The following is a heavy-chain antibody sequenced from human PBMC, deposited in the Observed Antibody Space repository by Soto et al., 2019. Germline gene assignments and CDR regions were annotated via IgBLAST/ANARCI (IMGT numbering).Heavy chain of an antibody. V-gene: IGHV3-53*01. CDR3: AREEKYYDSSGYYPGPFDY. Sequence: PGGSLRLSCAASGFTVSSNYMSWVRQAPGKWLEWVSVIYSGGSTYYADSVKGRFTISRDNSKNTLYLQMNSLRAEDTAVYYCAREEKYYDSSGYYPGPFDYWGQGXLVTVYS. D-gene: IGHD3-22*01. J-gene: IGHJ4*02. CDR2: IYSGGST. CDR1: GFTVSSNY.